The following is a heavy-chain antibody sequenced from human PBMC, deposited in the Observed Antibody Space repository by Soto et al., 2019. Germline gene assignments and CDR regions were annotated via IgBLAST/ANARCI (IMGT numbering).Heavy chain of an antibody. CDR3: ARDDSNYPGRFGMDV. V-gene: IGHV1-69*01. Sequence: QVQLVQSGAEVKKAGSSVKVSCKASGGTFSTYGIRWVRQVPGRGLECMGGIIPILGTANYAQKFQGRITITADERTSTAYMELSSLRSEDTAVYYCARDDSNYPGRFGMDVWGQGSTVTVSS. D-gene: IGHD4-4*01. CDR2: IIPILGTA. J-gene: IGHJ6*02. CDR1: GGTFSTYG.